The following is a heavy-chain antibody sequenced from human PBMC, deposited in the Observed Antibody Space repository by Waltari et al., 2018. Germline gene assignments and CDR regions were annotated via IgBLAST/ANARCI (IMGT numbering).Heavy chain of an antibody. CDR2: FDPEDGET. Sequence: QVQLVQSGAAVKKPGASVKVSCKVSGYTLTELSMHWVRQAPGKGLEWMGGFDPEDGETIYAQKFQGRVTMTEDTSTDTAYMELSSLRSEDTAVYYCATRLSGSSRGSYYYYMDVWGKGTTVTVSS. D-gene: IGHD1-26*01. V-gene: IGHV1-24*01. J-gene: IGHJ6*03. CDR1: GYTLTELS. CDR3: ATRLSGSSRGSYYYYMDV.